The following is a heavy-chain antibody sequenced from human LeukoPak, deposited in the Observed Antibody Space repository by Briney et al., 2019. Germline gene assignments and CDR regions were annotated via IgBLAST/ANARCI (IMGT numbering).Heavy chain of an antibody. CDR3: ARGGLISLANTPLGAFDI. V-gene: IGHV4-39*07. CDR2: INHSGST. J-gene: IGHJ3*02. D-gene: IGHD3/OR15-3a*01. CDR1: GGSISSSSYY. Sequence: PSETLSLTCTVSGGSISSSSYYWSWIRQPPGKGLEWIGEINHSGSTNYNPSLKSRVTISVDTSKNQFSLKLSSVTAADTAVYYCARGGLISLANTPLGAFDIWGQGTMVSVSS.